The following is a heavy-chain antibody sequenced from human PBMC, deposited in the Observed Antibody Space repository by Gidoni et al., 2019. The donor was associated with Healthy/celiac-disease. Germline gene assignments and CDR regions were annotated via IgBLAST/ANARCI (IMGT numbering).Heavy chain of an antibody. CDR1: GFTFSRYA. V-gene: IGHV3-23*01. CDR3: AKGNYDFWSGYSPNYYYYYGMDV. J-gene: IGHJ6*02. D-gene: IGHD3-3*01. Sequence: EVQLLESGGGLVQPGGSLRLSCAASGFTFSRYAMSWVRQAPGKGLGWVSAISGSGGSTYYADSVKGRFTISRDNSKNTLYLQMNSLRAEDTAVYYCAKGNYDFWSGYSPNYYYYYGMDVWGQGTTVTVSS. CDR2: ISGSGGST.